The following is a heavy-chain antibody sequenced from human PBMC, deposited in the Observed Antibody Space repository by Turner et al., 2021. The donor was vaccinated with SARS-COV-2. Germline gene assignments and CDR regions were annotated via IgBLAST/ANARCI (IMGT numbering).Heavy chain of an antibody. Sequence: QVQLVQSGADVKKPGASVKVSCKASGYTFAGYYIHWVRQAPGQGLKWMGWINPNSGGTNYAQRFQGRVTMTGDTSISTAYMELSTLRSDDTAVYYCARSVSWLQSLTVDYWGQGTLVTVSS. V-gene: IGHV1-2*02. J-gene: IGHJ4*02. CDR2: INPNSGGT. CDR1: GYTFAGYY. D-gene: IGHD5-12*01. CDR3: ARSVSWLQSLTVDY.